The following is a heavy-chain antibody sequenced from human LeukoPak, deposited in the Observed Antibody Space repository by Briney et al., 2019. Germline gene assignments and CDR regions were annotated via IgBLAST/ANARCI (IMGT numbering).Heavy chain of an antibody. CDR2: ISPTSSYM. V-gene: IGHV3-21*04. J-gene: IGHJ4*02. Sequence: GGSLRLSCAVSGFTFTDFYMNWVRQAPGKGLEWVSWISPTSSYMYYADSVKGRFTISRDNSQNTLFLQMDSLRAEDTALYFCAKVRPPYASIYDYWGQGTLVTVSS. CDR3: AKVRPPYASIYDY. D-gene: IGHD2-2*01. CDR1: GFTFTDFY.